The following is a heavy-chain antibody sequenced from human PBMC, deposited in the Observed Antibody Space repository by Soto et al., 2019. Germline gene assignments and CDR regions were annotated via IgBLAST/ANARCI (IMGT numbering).Heavy chain of an antibody. D-gene: IGHD6-19*01. J-gene: IGHJ4*02. CDR3: ARDIAVAGTRYYFAY. CDR1: GYTFTSYA. V-gene: IGHV1-3*01. CDR2: INAGNGNT. Sequence: QVQLVQSGAEVKKPGASVKVSCKASGYTFTSYAMHWVRQAPGQRLEWMGWINAGNGNTKYSPKFQGRVTITRDTSASTAYMELSSLRSEDTSVYYCARDIAVAGTRYYFAYWGQGTLVTVSS.